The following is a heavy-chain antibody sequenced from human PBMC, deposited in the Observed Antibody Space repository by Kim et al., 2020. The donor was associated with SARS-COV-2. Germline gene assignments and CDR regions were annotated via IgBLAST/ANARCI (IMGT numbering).Heavy chain of an antibody. CDR3: AKDERLGELHGYFDY. D-gene: IGHD1-26*01. V-gene: IGHV3-30*18. CDR2: ISYDGSNK. CDR1: GFTFSSYG. Sequence: GGSLRLSCAASGFTFSSYGMHWVRQAPGKGLEWVAVISYDGSNKYYADSVKGRFTISRDNSKNTLYLQMNSLRAEDTAVYYCAKDERLGELHGYFDYWGQGTLVTVSS. J-gene: IGHJ4*02.